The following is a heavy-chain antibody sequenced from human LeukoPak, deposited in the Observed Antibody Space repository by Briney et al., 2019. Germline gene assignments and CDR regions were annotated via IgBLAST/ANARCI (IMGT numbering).Heavy chain of an antibody. CDR2: IRSKANSYAT. CDR1: GFTFSGSA. V-gene: IGHV3-73*01. CDR3: TTYYYDSSVRGPTDY. J-gene: IGHJ4*02. Sequence: QTGGSLRLSCAASGFTFSGSAMPWVRQASGKGLEWVGRIRSKANSYATAYAASVKGRFTISRDDSKNTAYLQMNSLKTEDTAVYYCTTYYYDSSVRGPTDYWGQGTLVTVSS. D-gene: IGHD3-22*01.